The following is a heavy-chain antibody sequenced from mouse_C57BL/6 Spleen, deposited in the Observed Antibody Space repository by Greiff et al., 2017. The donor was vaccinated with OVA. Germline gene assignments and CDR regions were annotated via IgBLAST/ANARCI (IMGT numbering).Heavy chain of an antibody. CDR2: IWSDGST. D-gene: IGHD1-1*01. CDR3: ARHYYGSNWYFDV. CDR1: GFSLTSYG. J-gene: IGHJ1*03. Sequence: VQVVESGPGLVAPSQSLSITCTVSGFSLTSYGVHWVRQPPGKGLEWLVVIWSDGSTTYNSARKSRLSISKDNSKSQVFLKMNSLQTDDTAMYYCARHYYGSNWYFDVWGTGTTVTVSS. V-gene: IGHV2-6-1*01.